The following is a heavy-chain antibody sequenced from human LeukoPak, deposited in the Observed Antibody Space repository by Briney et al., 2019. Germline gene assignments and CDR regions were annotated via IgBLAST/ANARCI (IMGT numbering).Heavy chain of an antibody. CDR1: GSSINTPYY. Sequence: PSETLSLTCTVSGSSINTPYYWAWIRQPPGKGLEWIAEISHSGTTNYNPALKSRVTISVDTSKNQFSLKLISVTAADTGVYYCARGSPKHDSWGQGTLVIVSP. CDR2: ISHSGTT. J-gene: IGHJ5*01. V-gene: IGHV4-38-2*02. CDR3: ARGSPKHDS.